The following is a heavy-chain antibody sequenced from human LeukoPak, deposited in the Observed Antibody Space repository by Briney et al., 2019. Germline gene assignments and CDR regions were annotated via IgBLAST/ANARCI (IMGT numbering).Heavy chain of an antibody. D-gene: IGHD2-2*01. CDR1: GDSVSSNSVT. Sequence: SQTLSLTCAISGDSVSSNSVTWNWIRQSPSRGLEWLGRTYYRSTGYNDYAVSVRGRITVNPDTSKNQFSLHLNSVTPEDTAVYYCARRLTQYDCFDPWGQGILVTVSS. J-gene: IGHJ5*02. V-gene: IGHV6-1*01. CDR2: TYYRSTGYN. CDR3: ARRLTQYDCFDP.